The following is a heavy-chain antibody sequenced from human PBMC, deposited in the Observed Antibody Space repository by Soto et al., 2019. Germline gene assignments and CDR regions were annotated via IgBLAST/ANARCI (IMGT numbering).Heavy chain of an antibody. Sequence: GESLKISCKGSGYSFTSYWISWVRQMPGKGLEWMGRIDPSDSYTNYSPSFQGHVTISADKSISTAYLQWSSLKASDTAMYYCARRGAQQLPAGYYYYGMDVWGQGTTVTVSS. CDR3: ARRGAQQLPAGYYYYGMDV. CDR1: GYSFTSYW. CDR2: IDPSDSYT. D-gene: IGHD6-13*01. V-gene: IGHV5-10-1*01. J-gene: IGHJ6*02.